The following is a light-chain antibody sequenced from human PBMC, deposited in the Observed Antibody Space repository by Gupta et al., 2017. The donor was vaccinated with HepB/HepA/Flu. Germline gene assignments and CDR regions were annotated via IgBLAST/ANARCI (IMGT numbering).Light chain of an antibody. CDR1: SLRSYY. Sequence: QPSAVSAPVRQTVSITCQGDSLRSYYARWYQQKPGQAPVLVIYGINNRPTGIPDRFAGSSSRKTASSTITADQEDDEADYYSTTRNTSDNHVVFGGGTKLTVL. CDR3: TTRNTSDNHVV. V-gene: IGLV3-19*01. CDR2: GIN. J-gene: IGLJ2*01.